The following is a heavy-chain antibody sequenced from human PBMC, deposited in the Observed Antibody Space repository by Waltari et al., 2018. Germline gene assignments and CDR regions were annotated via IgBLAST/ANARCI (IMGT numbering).Heavy chain of an antibody. CDR2: IYWNDAK. V-gene: IGHV2-5*01. CDR3: AHGKFWSGSFDP. D-gene: IGHD3-3*01. Sequence: QITLKESGPTLVKPTQTLTLTCTFSGFSLSTSGVGVGWIRQPPGKALEWLALIYWNDAKQYSPSLKSTLTITKDTSKNQVVLTMTNMDPVDTATYYCAHGKFWSGSFDPWGQGTLVTVSS. CDR1: GFSLSTSGVG. J-gene: IGHJ5*02.